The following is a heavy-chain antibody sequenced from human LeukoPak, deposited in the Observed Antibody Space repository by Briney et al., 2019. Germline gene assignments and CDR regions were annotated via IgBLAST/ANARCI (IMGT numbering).Heavy chain of an antibody. CDR1: TYSINSDYH. J-gene: IGHJ6*03. CDR2: IYHTGRT. CDR3: ASLGYCSSTSCYNYMDV. Sequence: KPSETLSLTCAISTYSINSDYHWAWIRQPPGKGLEWIGSIYHTGRTYYNPAHKTRVTILLDTSRNQFSLRLSSVTASDTAVYYCASLGYCSSTSCYNYMDVWGKGTTVTVSS. D-gene: IGHD2-2*02. V-gene: IGHV4-38-2*01.